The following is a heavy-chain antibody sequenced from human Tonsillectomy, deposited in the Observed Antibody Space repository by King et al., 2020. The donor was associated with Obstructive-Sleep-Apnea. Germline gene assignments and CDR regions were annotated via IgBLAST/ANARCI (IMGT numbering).Heavy chain of an antibody. D-gene: IGHD2-21*02. J-gene: IGHJ4*02. CDR1: GYTFTTYF. Sequence: VQLVESGAEVKKPGASVKVSCKASGYTFTTYFMHWVRQAPGQGLEWMGIFNPSASTTRYAQKFKGRVTITGDTSTSTVYMELRTLRSDDTAVYYFTRDQPGDYRGDFDSWGQGTPVTVSS. CDR3: TRDQPGDYRGDFDS. V-gene: IGHV1-46*03. CDR2: FNPSASTT.